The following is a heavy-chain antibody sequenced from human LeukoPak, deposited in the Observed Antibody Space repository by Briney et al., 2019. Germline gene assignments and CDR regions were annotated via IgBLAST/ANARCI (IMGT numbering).Heavy chain of an antibody. D-gene: IGHD3-22*01. V-gene: IGHV3-23*01. CDR3: AKRGGYYDSSGYYFDY. CDR1: GFTFSSYG. CDR2: ISGSGGST. Sequence: GGSLRLSCAASGFTFSSYGMSWVRQAPGKGLEWVSAISGSGGSTYYADSVKGRFTTSRDNSKNTLYLQMNSLRAEDTAVYYCAKRGGYYDSSGYYFDYWGQGTLVTVSS. J-gene: IGHJ4*02.